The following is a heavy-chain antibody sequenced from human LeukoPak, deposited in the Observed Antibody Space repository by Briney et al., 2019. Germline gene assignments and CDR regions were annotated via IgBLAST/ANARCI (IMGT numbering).Heavy chain of an antibody. Sequence: PGGSLRLSCAASGLTFTNYALTWVRQAPGKGLEWVASISGSGDSTFYADSVKGRFTTSRDYSKNTLYLQMNSMRAEDTAVYYCAKGVPNSCYSGLDYWGQGTLVTVSS. CDR1: GLTFTNYA. J-gene: IGHJ4*02. V-gene: IGHV3-23*01. D-gene: IGHD2-15*01. CDR3: AKGVPNSCYSGLDY. CDR2: ISGSGDST.